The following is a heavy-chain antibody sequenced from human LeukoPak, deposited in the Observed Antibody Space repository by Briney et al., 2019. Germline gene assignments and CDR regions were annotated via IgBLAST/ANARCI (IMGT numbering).Heavy chain of an antibody. Sequence: PGGSLRLSWAASGFTFSSYWMSWVRQAPGKGLEWVANIKQDGSEKYYVDSVKGRFTISRDNAKNSLYLQMNSLRAEDTAVYYCARESGDYYYDSSGYPDYWGQGTLVTVSS. J-gene: IGHJ4*02. CDR3: ARESGDYYYDSSGYPDY. D-gene: IGHD3-22*01. CDR1: GFTFSSYW. CDR2: IKQDGSEK. V-gene: IGHV3-7*03.